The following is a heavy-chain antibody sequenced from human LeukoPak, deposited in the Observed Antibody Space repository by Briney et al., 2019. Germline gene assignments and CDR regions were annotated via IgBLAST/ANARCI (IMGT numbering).Heavy chain of an antibody. CDR1: GFTFSSYS. Sequence: GGSLRLSCAASGFTFSSYSMNWVRQAPGKGLEWVSYINSDSYTIYYADSVKGRFTISRDNAKNSLYLQMNSLRAEDTAVYYCARVHLDSWGQGTLVTVSS. V-gene: IGHV3-48*04. J-gene: IGHJ4*02. CDR2: INSDSYTI. CDR3: ARVHLDS.